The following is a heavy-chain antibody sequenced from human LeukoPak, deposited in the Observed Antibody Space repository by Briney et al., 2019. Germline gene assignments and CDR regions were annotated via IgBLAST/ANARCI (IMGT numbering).Heavy chain of an antibody. J-gene: IGHJ4*02. CDR1: GFSLSTSGMC. CDR3: ARYRVSSSSDLVGFDY. CDR2: IDWDDDK. V-gene: IGHV2-70*11. D-gene: IGHD6-6*01. Sequence: SGPTLVNPTQTLTLTCTFSGFSLSTSGMCVSWIRQPPGKALEWLARIDWDDDKYYSTSLKTRLTISKDTSKNQVVLTMTNMDPVDTATYYCARYRVSSSSDLVGFDYWGQGTLVTVSS.